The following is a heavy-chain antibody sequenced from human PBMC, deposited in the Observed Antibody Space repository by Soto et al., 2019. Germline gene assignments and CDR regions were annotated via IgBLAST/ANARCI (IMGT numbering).Heavy chain of an antibody. D-gene: IGHD1-7*01. CDR3: ARVPHRKGTTSHYFDY. Sequence: GGSLRLSCAASGFTFSSYSMNWVRQAPGKGLEWVSSISSSSSYIYYADSVKGRFTISRDNAKNSLYLQMNSLRAEDTAVYYCARVPHRKGTTSHYFDYWGQGTLVTVSS. CDR2: ISSSSSYI. V-gene: IGHV3-21*01. CDR1: GFTFSSYS. J-gene: IGHJ4*02.